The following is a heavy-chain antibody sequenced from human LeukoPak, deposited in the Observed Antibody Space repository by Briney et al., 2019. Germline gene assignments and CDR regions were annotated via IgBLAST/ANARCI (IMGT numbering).Heavy chain of an antibody. D-gene: IGHD2-2*01. Sequence: LGGSLRLSCAASGFTVSSNYMSWVRQAPGKRLEWVSVIYSGGSTYYADSVKGRFTISRDNSKNTLYLQMNSLRAEDTAVYYCARGGTSRWYRWSFDPWGQGTLVTASS. J-gene: IGHJ5*02. CDR2: IYSGGST. V-gene: IGHV3-53*01. CDR3: ARGGTSRWYRWSFDP. CDR1: GFTVSSNY.